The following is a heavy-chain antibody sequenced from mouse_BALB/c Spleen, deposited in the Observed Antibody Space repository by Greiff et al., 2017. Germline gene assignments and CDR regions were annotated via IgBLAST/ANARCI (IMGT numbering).Heavy chain of an antibody. V-gene: IGHV6-6*02. Sequence: EVQLQESGGGLVQPGGSMKLSCVASGFTFSNYWMNWVRQSPEKGLEWVAEIRLKSNNYATHYAESVKGRFTISRDDSKSSVYLQMNNLRAEDTGIYYCTRRPLFDYWGQGTTLTVSS. CDR3: TRRPLFDY. CDR2: IRLKSNNYAT. CDR1: GFTFSNYW. J-gene: IGHJ2*01.